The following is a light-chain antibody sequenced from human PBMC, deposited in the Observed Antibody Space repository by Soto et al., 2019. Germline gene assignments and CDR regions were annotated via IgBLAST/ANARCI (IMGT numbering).Light chain of an antibody. CDR2: EVS. CDR1: SGDVDYKY. J-gene: IGLJ1*01. V-gene: IGLV2-14*01. Sequence: QSVLTQPASVSGSPGQSITISCTGTSGDVDYKYVSWYQQHPGKAPKLIIYEVSNRPSGVSNRFSGSKSGNTASLTISGLQAEDEADYYCSSYTSSSTLPPYVFGTGTKLTVL. CDR3: SSYTSSSTLPPYV.